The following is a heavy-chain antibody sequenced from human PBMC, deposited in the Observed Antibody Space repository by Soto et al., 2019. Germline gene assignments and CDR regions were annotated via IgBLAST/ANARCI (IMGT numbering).Heavy chain of an antibody. Sequence: QMQLVQSGPEVKKPGTSVKVSCKASGFTFTSSAVQWVRQARGQRLEWIGWIVVGSGNTNYAQKFQERITMTRDMSTSTAYMELSSLRSEDTAVYYCAAPCRDQAFDIWGQVTMVTVSS. CDR3: AAPCRDQAFDI. D-gene: IGHD2-21*02. CDR2: IVVGSGNT. J-gene: IGHJ3*02. V-gene: IGHV1-58*01. CDR1: GFTFTSSA.